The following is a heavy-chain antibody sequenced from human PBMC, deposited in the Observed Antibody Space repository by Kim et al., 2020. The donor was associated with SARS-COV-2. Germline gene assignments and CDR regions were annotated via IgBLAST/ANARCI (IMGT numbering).Heavy chain of an antibody. CDR2: IYPGDSDT. Sequence: GESLKISCKGSGYSFTSYWIGWVRQMPGKGLEWMGIIYPGDSDTRYSPSFQGQVTISADKSISTAYRQWSSLKASDTAMYYCARDGYYDSSGYYYYGMDVWGQGTTVTVSS. V-gene: IGHV5-51*01. D-gene: IGHD3-22*01. CDR3: ARDGYYDSSGYYYYGMDV. CDR1: GYSFTSYW. J-gene: IGHJ6*02.